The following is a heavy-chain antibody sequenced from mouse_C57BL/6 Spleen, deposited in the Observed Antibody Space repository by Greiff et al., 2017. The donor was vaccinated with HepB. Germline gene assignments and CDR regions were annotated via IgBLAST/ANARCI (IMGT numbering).Heavy chain of an antibody. CDR3: ARSTGGFDY. CDR1: GYAFSSSW. CDR2: IYPGDGDT. J-gene: IGHJ2*01. D-gene: IGHD4-1*01. Sequence: QVQLQQSGPELVKPGASVKISCKASGYAFSSSWMNWVKQRPGKGLEWIGRIYPGDGDTNYNGKFKGKATLTADKSSSTAYMQLSSLTSEDSAVYFCARSTGGFDYWGQGTTLTVSS. V-gene: IGHV1-82*01.